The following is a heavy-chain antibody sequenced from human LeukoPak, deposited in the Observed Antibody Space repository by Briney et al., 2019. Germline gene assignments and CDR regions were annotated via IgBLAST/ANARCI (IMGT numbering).Heavy chain of an antibody. CDR3: AKKVVVGATSPYSDFQD. CDR2: ISGSGVTT. CDR1: GFTFNTYA. Sequence: GGSLRPSCAASGFTFNTYAMNWVRQAPGKGLEWVSAISGSGVTTHYAGSVKGRFSISRDNSKNTLYLQMNSLRAEDTALYYCAKKVVVGATSPYSDFQDWGQGTLVTVSS. J-gene: IGHJ1*01. V-gene: IGHV3-23*01. D-gene: IGHD1-26*01.